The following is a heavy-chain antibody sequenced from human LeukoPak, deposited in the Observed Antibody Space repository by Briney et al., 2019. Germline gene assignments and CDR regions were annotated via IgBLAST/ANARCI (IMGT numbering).Heavy chain of an antibody. Sequence: PSETLSLTCTVSGYSISSGYYWGWIRQPPGKGLEWIGYIYYSGSTYYNPSLKSRVTISVDTSKNQFSLKLSSVTAADTAVYYCARLGDGGTVGLADYWGQGTLVTVSS. V-gene: IGHV4-38-2*02. CDR2: IYYSGST. D-gene: IGHD4-23*01. CDR1: GYSISSGYY. CDR3: ARLGDGGTVGLADY. J-gene: IGHJ4*02.